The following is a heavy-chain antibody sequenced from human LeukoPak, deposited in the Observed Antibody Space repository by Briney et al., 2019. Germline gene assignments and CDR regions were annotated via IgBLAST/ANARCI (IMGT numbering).Heavy chain of an antibody. V-gene: IGHV3-48*03. CDR2: ISSSGSTI. CDR3: ASQYSSGWPPDY. Sequence: GGSLRLSCAASGFTFSSYEMNWVRQAPGKGLEWVSYISSSGSTIYYAGSLKGRFTISRDNAKNSLYLQMNSLRAEDTAVYYCASQYSSGWPPDYWGQGTLVTVSS. D-gene: IGHD6-19*01. J-gene: IGHJ4*02. CDR1: GFTFSSYE.